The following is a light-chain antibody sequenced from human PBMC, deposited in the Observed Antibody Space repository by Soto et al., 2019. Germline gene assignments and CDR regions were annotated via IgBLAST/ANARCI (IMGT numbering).Light chain of an antibody. J-gene: IGLJ2*01. CDR1: SGHSGYA. CDR2: LDADGSH. Sequence: QPVLTQSPSASASLGASVRLTCTLSSGHSGYAIVWHQQQPRKGPRFLMKLDADGSHTTGDGIPDRFSGSSSGTERYLTIYGPRCEVVGAYYSQSWGPGFQVLFGEGT. V-gene: IGLV4-69*01. CDR3: QSWGPGFQVL.